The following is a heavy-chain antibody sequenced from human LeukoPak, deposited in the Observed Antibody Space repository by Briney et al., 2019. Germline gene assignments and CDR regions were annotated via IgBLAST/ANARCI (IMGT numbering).Heavy chain of an antibody. CDR3: ARDVGYSSSWDPYYYYMDV. Sequence: SETLSLTCTVSGGSISSGSYYWGWIRQPPGKGLEWIGSIYYSGSTNYNPSLKSRVTISVDTSKNQFSLKLSSVTAADTAVYYCARDVGYSSSWDPYYYYMDVWGKGTTVTVSS. V-gene: IGHV4-39*07. D-gene: IGHD6-13*01. CDR1: GGSISSGSYY. CDR2: IYYSGST. J-gene: IGHJ6*03.